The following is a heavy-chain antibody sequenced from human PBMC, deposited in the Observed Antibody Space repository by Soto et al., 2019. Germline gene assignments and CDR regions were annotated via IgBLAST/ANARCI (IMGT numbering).Heavy chain of an antibody. CDR2: IGTAGDT. CDR1: GFTFSSYD. V-gene: IGHV3-13*01. D-gene: IGHD2-8*01. J-gene: IGHJ3*01. CDR3: AKVRLTDYLRYAPHL. Sequence: GGSLRLSCAASGFTFSSYDMHWVRQATGKGLEWVSAIGTAGDTYYPGSVKGRFTISRENAKNSLYLQMNSLRAGDTAVYYCAKVRLTDYLRYAPHLWGQGTLVTVSS.